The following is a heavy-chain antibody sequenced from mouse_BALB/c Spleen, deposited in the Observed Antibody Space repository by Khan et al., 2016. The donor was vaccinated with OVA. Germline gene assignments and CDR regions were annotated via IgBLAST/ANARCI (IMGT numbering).Heavy chain of an antibody. V-gene: IGHV5-9-3*01. CDR1: GFTFSGYA. J-gene: IGHJ1*01. CDR2: ISSGDSYT. CDR3: ARPPITTIVATSYWFFDV. Sequence: EVKLVESGGDLVKPGGSLKLSCAASGFTFSGYALSWVRQTPEKRLEWVATISSGDSYTYYPDSVKGRFTISRDNVKTTLYLQMSSLRAEDTAMYYCARPPITTIVATSYWFFDVWGAGTTVTVSS. D-gene: IGHD1-1*01.